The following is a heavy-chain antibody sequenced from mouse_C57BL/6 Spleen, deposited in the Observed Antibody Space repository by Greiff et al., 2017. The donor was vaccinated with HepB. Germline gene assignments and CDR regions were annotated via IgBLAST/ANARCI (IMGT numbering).Heavy chain of an antibody. CDR1: GFTFSDAW. CDR3: TRDGYSAWFAY. CDR2: IRNKANNPAT. J-gene: IGHJ3*01. V-gene: IGHV6-6*01. D-gene: IGHD2-3*01. Sequence: EVKVEESGGGLVQPGGSMKLSCAASGFTFSDAWMDWVRQSPEQGLEWVAVIRNKANNPATYYAVSEKGRFTISQDDSKSSVYLQMNSLRAEDAGIYYCTRDGYSAWFAYWGQGTLVTVSA.